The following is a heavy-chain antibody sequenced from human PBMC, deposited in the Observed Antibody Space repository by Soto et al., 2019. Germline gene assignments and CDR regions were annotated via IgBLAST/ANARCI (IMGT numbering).Heavy chain of an antibody. D-gene: IGHD5-12*01. CDR2: IIPIFGTA. CDR1: GGTFSSYA. CDR3: ARGLEEDGYNPYYYYGMDV. J-gene: IGHJ6*02. V-gene: IGHV1-69*13. Sequence: ASVKVSCKASGGTFSSYAISWVRQAPGQGLEWMGGIIPIFGTANYAQKFQGRVTITADESTSTAYMELSSLRSEDTAVYYCARGLEEDGYNPYYYYGMDVWGQGTTVTVSS.